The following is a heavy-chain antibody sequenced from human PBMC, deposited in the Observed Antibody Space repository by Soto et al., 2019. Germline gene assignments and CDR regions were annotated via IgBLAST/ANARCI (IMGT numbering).Heavy chain of an antibody. D-gene: IGHD4-17*01. J-gene: IGHJ3*01. CDR2: ISSSSSYI. CDR1: GFTFSSYG. CDR3: AACVHHYGDAFEF. V-gene: IGHV3-21*06. Sequence: EVQLVESGGGLVKPGGSLRLSCAASGFTFSSYGMNWVRQAPGKGLEWVSAISSSSSYIYYADSVKGRFTISRDNSKNSLFQKMNRLRAEETDVYYCAACVHHYGDAFEFWGQGTMVTVSS.